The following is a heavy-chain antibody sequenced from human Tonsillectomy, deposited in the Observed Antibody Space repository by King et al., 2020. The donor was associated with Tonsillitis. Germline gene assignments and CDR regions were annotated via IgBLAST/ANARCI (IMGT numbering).Heavy chain of an antibody. V-gene: IGHV4-39*07. Sequence: LQLQESGPGLVKPSETLSLNCTVSGGSIFSGGSYWGWIRQPPGKGLEWIGSMYYGGSAYYNPSVRSRISISVDTSQNQFSLKLNSVTAADTAVYYCARGIIRHFDWPFEDWGQGTLVTVSS. CDR1: GGSIFSGGSY. CDR2: MYYGGSA. J-gene: IGHJ4*02. D-gene: IGHD3-9*01. CDR3: ARGIIRHFDWPFED.